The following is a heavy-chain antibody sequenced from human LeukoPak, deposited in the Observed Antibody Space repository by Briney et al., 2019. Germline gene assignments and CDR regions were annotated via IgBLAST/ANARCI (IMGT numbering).Heavy chain of an antibody. CDR2: IYHSGST. CDR3: ARDLTGGSSWYQYYFDY. V-gene: IGHV4-38-2*02. J-gene: IGHJ4*02. CDR1: GYSISSGYY. D-gene: IGHD6-13*01. Sequence: SETLSLTCTVSGYSISSGYYWGWIRQPPGRGLEWIGSIYHSGSTYYNPSLKSRVTISVDTSKNQFSLKLSSVTAADTAVYYCARDLTGGSSWYQYYFDYWGQGTLVTVSS.